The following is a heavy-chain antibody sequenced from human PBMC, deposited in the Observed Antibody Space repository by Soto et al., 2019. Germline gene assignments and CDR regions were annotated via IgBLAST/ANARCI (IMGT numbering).Heavy chain of an antibody. CDR1: GVSISSYF. CDR3: ARIGGYHGPLDY. J-gene: IGHJ4*02. CDR2: TYHRGST. Sequence: SETLSLTCSVSGVSISSYFWSWIRQVPGGGLEWIGYTYHRGSTNYSPSLKSRVAISLDTSENQFSLKVNSVTAADTAVYYCARIGGYHGPLDYWGQGTPVTVSS. D-gene: IGHD6-25*01. V-gene: IGHV4-59*01.